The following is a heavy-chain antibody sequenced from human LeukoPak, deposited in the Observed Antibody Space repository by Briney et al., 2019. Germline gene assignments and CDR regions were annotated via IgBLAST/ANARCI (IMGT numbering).Heavy chain of an antibody. J-gene: IGHJ4*02. Sequence: GGSLRLSCAASGLTFSSYAMSWVRQAPGKGLEWVSSISGSGGDTHYADSVKGRFTISRDNSKNTLYLQMNSLRAEDTALHYCAKLYYDFWSGYPYYFDYWGQGTLVTVSS. CDR2: ISGSGGDT. CDR1: GLTFSSYA. CDR3: AKLYYDFWSGYPYYFDY. V-gene: IGHV3-23*01. D-gene: IGHD3-3*01.